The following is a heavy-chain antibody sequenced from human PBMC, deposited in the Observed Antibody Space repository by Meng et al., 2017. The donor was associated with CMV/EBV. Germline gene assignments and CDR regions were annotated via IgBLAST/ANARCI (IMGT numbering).Heavy chain of an antibody. V-gene: IGHV4-39*01. Sequence: SETLSLTCTVSGGSISSYYWSWIRQPPGKGLEWIGSIYYSGSTYYNPSLKSRVTISVDTSKNQFSLKLSSVTAADTAVYYCARLIRTYYYDSSGYERDYWGQGTLVTVSS. CDR1: GGSISSYY. CDR3: ARLIRTYYYDSSGYERDY. D-gene: IGHD3-22*01. J-gene: IGHJ4*02. CDR2: IYYSGST.